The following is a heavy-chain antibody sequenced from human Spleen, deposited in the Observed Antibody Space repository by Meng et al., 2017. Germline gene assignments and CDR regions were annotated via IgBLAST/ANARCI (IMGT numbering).Heavy chain of an antibody. V-gene: IGHV1-2*02. Sequence: ASVKVSCKASGYTLTDYYMHWVRQAPGQGLEWMGWINPNTDATNYAPKFHGRVTMTRDTSISTAYMELSRLRSDDTAVYYCARGYGSGSYLAAHDYWGQGTLVTVSS. CDR1: GYTLTDYY. J-gene: IGHJ4*02. CDR2: INPNTDAT. CDR3: ARGYGSGSYLAAHDY. D-gene: IGHD3-10*01.